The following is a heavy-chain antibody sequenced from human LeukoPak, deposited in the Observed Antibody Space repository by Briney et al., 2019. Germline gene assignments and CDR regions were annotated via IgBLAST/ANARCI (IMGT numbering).Heavy chain of an antibody. CDR1: GFTFSSYW. J-gene: IGHJ3*02. Sequence: GSLSLSCAASGFTFSSYWMHWVRQAPGKGLVWVSRINSDGSSTSYADSVKGRFTISRDNAKNTLYLQMNSLRAEDTAVYYCARVYYYGSGSYYPDIWGQGTMVTVSS. CDR2: INSDGSST. V-gene: IGHV3-74*01. D-gene: IGHD3-10*01. CDR3: ARVYYYGSGSYYPDI.